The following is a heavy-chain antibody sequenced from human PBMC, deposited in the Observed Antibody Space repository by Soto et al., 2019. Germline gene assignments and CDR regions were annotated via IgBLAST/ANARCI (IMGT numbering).Heavy chain of an antibody. Sequence: SETLSLTCTVSGVSISSYYWSWIRQPPGKGLEWIGYIYYSGSTNYNPSLKSRVTISVDTSKNQFSLKLSSVTAADTAVYYCARARYAGDYDYWGQGTLVTVSS. CDR2: IYYSGST. J-gene: IGHJ4*02. D-gene: IGHD4-17*01. V-gene: IGHV4-59*01. CDR3: ARARYAGDYDY. CDR1: GVSISSYY.